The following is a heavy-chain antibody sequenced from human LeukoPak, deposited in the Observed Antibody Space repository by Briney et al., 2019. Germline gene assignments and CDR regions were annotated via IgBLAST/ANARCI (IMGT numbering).Heavy chain of an antibody. J-gene: IGHJ4*02. CDR1: PFTIRDYW. D-gene: IGHD2/OR15-2a*01. CDR2: IKQDGSEK. Sequence: PGGSLRLSCAASPFTIRDYWMSWVRQTPGKGLEWVANIKQDGSEKYYVGSVKGRFSISRDNVKNALYLQMNSLRVEDAGVYYCVRGAYYAAYWGQGTLVTVSS. CDR3: VRGAYYAAY. V-gene: IGHV3-7*01.